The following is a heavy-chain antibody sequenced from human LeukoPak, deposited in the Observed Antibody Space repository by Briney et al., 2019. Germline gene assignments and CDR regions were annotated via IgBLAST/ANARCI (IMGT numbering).Heavy chain of an antibody. CDR1: AGTFSSYA. J-gene: IGHJ6*02. CDR2: IIPILGIA. Sequence: ASVKVSCNASAGTFSSYAISWVRQAPGQGLEWMGRIIPILGIANYAQKFQGRVTITADKSTSTAYMELSSLRSEDTAVYYCARDQGPPPLYYGMDVWGQGTTVTVSS. CDR3: ARDQGPPPLYYGMDV. V-gene: IGHV1-69*04.